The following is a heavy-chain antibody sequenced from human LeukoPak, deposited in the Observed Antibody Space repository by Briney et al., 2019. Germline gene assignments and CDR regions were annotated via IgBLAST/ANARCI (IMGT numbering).Heavy chain of an antibody. D-gene: IGHD3-22*01. CDR1: GFTFSDYY. CDR3: ARDFHRRYYDSSGYNAFDI. Sequence: GGSLRLSCAASGFTFSDYYMSWIRQAPGKGLEWVSYISSSGSTIYYADSVKGRFTISRDNAKNSLYLQMNSLRAEDTAVYYCARDFHRRYYDSSGYNAFDIWGQGTMVTVSS. V-gene: IGHV3-11*04. J-gene: IGHJ3*02. CDR2: ISSSGSTI.